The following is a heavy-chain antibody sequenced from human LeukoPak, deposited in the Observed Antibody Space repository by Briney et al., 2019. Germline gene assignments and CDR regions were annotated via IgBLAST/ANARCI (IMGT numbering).Heavy chain of an antibody. V-gene: IGHV3-23*01. D-gene: IGHD3-22*01. J-gene: IGHJ4*02. CDR1: GFTFSSYA. CDR2: ISGSGGST. Sequence: GGSLRLSCAASGFTFSSYAMSWVRQAPGKGLEWVSAISGSGGSTHYADSVKGRFTISRDNSKNTLYLQMNSLRAEDTAVYYCAKATRGSSGYYSHYWGQGTLVTVSS. CDR3: AKATRGSSGYYSHY.